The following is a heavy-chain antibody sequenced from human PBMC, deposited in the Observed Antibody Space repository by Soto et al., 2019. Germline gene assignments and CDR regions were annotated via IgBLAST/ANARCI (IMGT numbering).Heavy chain of an antibody. CDR3: ARGATIFGVVAYNWFDP. Sequence: QVQLVQSGAEVKKPGSSVKVSCKASGGTFSSYAISWVRQAPGQGLEWMGGIIPIFGTANYAQKFQGRVTITADESSSTAYMELSSLRSEDTAVYYCARGATIFGVVAYNWFDPWGQGTLVTVSS. CDR2: IIPIFGTA. J-gene: IGHJ5*02. CDR1: GGTFSSYA. V-gene: IGHV1-69*12. D-gene: IGHD3-3*01.